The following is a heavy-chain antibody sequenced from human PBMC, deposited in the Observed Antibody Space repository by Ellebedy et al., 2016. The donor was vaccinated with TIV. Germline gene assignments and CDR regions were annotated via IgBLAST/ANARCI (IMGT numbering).Heavy chain of an antibody. V-gene: IGHV3-53*01. CDR2: IYSSGGT. CDR3: ARKTDSRNYGDY. D-gene: IGHD3-22*01. CDR1: GFSVSSNY. J-gene: IGHJ4*02. Sequence: PGGSLRLSCAASGFSVSSNYMSWVRQAPGKGPECVSVIYSSGGTYYADSVKGRFTISRDSSKNALYLQMNSLRAEDTAVYYCARKTDSRNYGDYWGQGTLVTVSS.